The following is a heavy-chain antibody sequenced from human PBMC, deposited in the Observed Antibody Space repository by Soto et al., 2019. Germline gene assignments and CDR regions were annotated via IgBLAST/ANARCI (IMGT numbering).Heavy chain of an antibody. CDR3: AKDPWVRDTVRVTIEY. J-gene: IGHJ4*02. CDR2: ISCSGDNT. V-gene: IGHV3-23*01. Sequence: EVQLLESGGGLVQPGGSLRLSCAASGFIFSGYAMSWVRQAPGKGLEWVSHISCSGDNTYYADSVKGRFTISRDNSKNTLYLQMNSLRDEDTGVYSCAKDPWVRDTVRVTIEYWGLGTLVTVSS. D-gene: IGHD5-18*01. CDR1: GFIFSGYA.